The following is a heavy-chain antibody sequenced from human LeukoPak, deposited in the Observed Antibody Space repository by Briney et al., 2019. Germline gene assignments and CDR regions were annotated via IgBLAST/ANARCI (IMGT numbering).Heavy chain of an antibody. V-gene: IGHV3-30*04. J-gene: IGHJ4*02. CDR1: GFTFSSYA. CDR2: ISYDGSNK. Sequence: GRSLRLSCAASGFTFSSYAMHWVRQAPGKGLEWVAVISYDGSNKYYADSVKGRFTISRDNSKSTLYLQMNSLRAEDTAVYYCAREPLHSGSYIEYYFDYWGQGTLVTVSS. D-gene: IGHD1-26*01. CDR3: AREPLHSGSYIEYYFDY.